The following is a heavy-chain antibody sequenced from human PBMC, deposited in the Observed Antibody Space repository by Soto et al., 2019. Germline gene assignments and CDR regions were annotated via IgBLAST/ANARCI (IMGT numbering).Heavy chain of an antibody. V-gene: IGHV1-18*01. CDR2: ISAYNGNT. CDR3: ARVPLQSRSSSWYYFDY. J-gene: IGHJ4*02. D-gene: IGHD6-13*01. CDR1: GYTFTSYG. Sequence: GASVKVSCKASGYTFTSYGISWVRQAPGQGLEWMGWISAYNGNTNYAQKLQGRVTMTTDTSTSTAYMELRSLRSDDTAVYYCARVPLQSRSSSWYYFDYWGQGTLVTVSS.